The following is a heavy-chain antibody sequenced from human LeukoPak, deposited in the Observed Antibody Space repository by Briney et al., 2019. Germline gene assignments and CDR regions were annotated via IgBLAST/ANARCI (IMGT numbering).Heavy chain of an antibody. D-gene: IGHD6-25*01. CDR1: GFTFSTYW. CDR2: IKEDGSQK. V-gene: IGHV3-7*01. CDR3: ARQRQPGDWALAY. Sequence: GGSLRLSCAASGFTFSTYWMTWVRQAPGKGLEWVANIKEDGSQKYYVDSVKGRLTISRDNAKNSLYLQMISLRVEDTAVYYCARQRQPGDWALAYWGQGTLVTVSS. J-gene: IGHJ4*02.